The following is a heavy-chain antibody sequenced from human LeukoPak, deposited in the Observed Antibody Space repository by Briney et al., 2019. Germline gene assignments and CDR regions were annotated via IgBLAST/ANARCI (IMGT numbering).Heavy chain of an antibody. CDR2: VHHNGDT. CDR3: ARGSTRADDY. D-gene: IGHD2/OR15-2a*01. CDR1: GASISNHY. V-gene: IGHV4-59*11. J-gene: IGHJ4*02. Sequence: PSETLSLICTVSGASISNHYWSWIRQSPGKGLEWIGYVHHNGDTNYNPSLKSRVATSVDTSRNQFSLTLYSVSAADTAVYYCARGSTRADDYWGQGTLVTVSS.